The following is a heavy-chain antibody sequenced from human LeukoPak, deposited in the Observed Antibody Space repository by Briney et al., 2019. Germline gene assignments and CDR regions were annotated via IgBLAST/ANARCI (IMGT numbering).Heavy chain of an antibody. J-gene: IGHJ4*02. CDR3: ARDMITWYPDAFDY. CDR2: IKPDGSDK. CDR1: HFTFTTNW. V-gene: IGHV3-7*01. D-gene: IGHD6-13*01. Sequence: GGSLRLSCTASHFTFTTNWMSWVRQAPGKGLEWVANIKPDGSDKYYVDSVKGRFTISRDNAKNSLYLQMDSLRAEDTAVYYCARDMITWYPDAFDYWGQGTLVTVSS.